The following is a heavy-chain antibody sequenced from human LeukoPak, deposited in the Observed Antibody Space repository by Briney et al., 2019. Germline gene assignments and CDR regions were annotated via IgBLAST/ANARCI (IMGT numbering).Heavy chain of an antibody. J-gene: IGHJ3*02. V-gene: IGHV4-39*07. Sequence: PSETLSLTCTVSGGSISSSSYYWGWIRQPPGKGLEWIGSIYYSGSTYYNPSLKSRVTISVDTSKNQFSLKLSSVTAADTAVYYCARVLERWELPGAFDIWGQGTMVTVSS. CDR3: ARVLERWELPGAFDI. D-gene: IGHD1-26*01. CDR1: GGSISSSSYY. CDR2: IYYSGST.